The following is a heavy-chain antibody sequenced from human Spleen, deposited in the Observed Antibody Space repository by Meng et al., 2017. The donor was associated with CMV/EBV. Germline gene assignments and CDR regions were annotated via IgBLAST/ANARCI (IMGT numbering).Heavy chain of an antibody. Sequence: GSLRLSCAASGFTFSSHWMSWARQAPGKGLEWVANIKEDGSQTYYVDSVKGRFTISRDNAKHLLYLQKISLRAEDTAIYYCAKQLTGAAAWWFDPWGQGTLVTVSS. CDR1: GFTFSSHW. D-gene: IGHD6-13*01. CDR2: IKEDGSQT. J-gene: IGHJ5*02. V-gene: IGHV3-7*01. CDR3: AKQLTGAAAWWFDP.